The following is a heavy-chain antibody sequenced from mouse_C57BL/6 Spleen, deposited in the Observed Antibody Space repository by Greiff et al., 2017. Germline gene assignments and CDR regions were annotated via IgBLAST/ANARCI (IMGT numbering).Heavy chain of an antibody. V-gene: IGHV7-3*01. CDR3: ARSNYYCSSLDY. Sequence: EVMLVESGGGLVQPGGSLRLSCAASGFTFTDYYMSWVRQPPGKALEWLGFIRNKANGYTTEYSASVKGRFTISRDNSQSILYLQMNALRAEDSATYYCARSNYYCSSLDYWGQGTTLTVSS. D-gene: IGHD1-1*01. J-gene: IGHJ2*01. CDR2: IRNKANGYTT. CDR1: GFTFTDYY.